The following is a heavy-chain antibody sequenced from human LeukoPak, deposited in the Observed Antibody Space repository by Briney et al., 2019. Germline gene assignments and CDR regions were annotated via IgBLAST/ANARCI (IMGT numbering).Heavy chain of an antibody. V-gene: IGHV1-8*01. CDR3: ARXXXRCXDGSCYYPDY. Sequence: ASVKVSCKASGYTFTSYDINWVRQATGQGLEWMGWMNPNSGNTGYAQKFQGRVTMTRNSSITTAYMELSSLRSEDTAVDYCARXXXRCXDGSCYYPDYWGQGTLVTVSS. CDR1: GYTFTSYD. CDR2: MNPNSGNT. D-gene: IGHD2-15*01. J-gene: IGHJ4*02.